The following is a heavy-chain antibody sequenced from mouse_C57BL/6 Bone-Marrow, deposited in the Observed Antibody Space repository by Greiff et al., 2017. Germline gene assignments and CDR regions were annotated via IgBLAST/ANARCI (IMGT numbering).Heavy chain of an antibody. CDR2: INPNYGTT. J-gene: IGHJ2*01. V-gene: IGHV1-39*01. CDR1: GYSFTDYN. D-gene: IGHD2-4*01. Sequence: EVQLQESGPELVKPGASVKISCKASGYSFTDYNMNWVKQSNGKSLEWIGVINPNYGTTSYNQKFKGKATLTVDQSSSTAYMQLNSLTSEDSAVYYCARGEYYDYDGGNFDYWGQGTTLTVSS. CDR3: ARGEYYDYDGGNFDY.